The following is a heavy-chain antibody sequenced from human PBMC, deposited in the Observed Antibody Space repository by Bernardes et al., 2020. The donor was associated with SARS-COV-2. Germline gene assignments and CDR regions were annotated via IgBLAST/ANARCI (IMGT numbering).Heavy chain of an antibody. CDR1: GFSLTTSEMR. Sequence: PTLVTPTQTLTLTCTFSGFSLTTSEMRVSWIRQPPGKSLEWLAPIYCDDDKFYTTSLKSRLTISKDTSKNQVVLTMKNMDPVDTASYYCARISRDCTSARCYFDYWGKGTLVTVYS. CDR3: ARISRDCTSARCYFDY. V-gene: IGHV2-70*04. D-gene: IGHD2-2*01. J-gene: IGHJ4*02. CDR2: IYCDDDK.